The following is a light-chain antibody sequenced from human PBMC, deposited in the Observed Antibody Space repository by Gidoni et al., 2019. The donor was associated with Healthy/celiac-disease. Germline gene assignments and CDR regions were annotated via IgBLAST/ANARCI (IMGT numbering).Light chain of an antibody. CDR3: QQYGSSPMYX. J-gene: IGKJ2*01. CDR2: GAS. V-gene: IGKV3-20*01. CDR1: QSVSSNY. Sequence: EIVLTQSPGTLSLSPGERATLSCRASQSVSSNYLAWYQQKPGQAPRVLIYGASSRATGIPDRFSGSGSGTDFTLTISRLEPEDFAVYYCQQYGSSPMYXFXQGTKLEIK.